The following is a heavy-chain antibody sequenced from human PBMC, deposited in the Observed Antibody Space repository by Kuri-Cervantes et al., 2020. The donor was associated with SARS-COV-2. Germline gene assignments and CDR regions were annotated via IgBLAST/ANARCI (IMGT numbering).Heavy chain of an antibody. CDR1: GGSISSYY. D-gene: IGHD4-23*01. Sequence: GSLRLSCTVSGGSISSYYWSWIRQPPGKGLEWIGYIYYSGSANYNPSLKSRVTISVDTSKNQFSLKLSSVTAADTAVYYCARVRAKVGGNVDYWGQGTLVTVSS. J-gene: IGHJ4*02. CDR2: IYYSGSA. V-gene: IGHV4-59*01. CDR3: ARVRAKVGGNVDY.